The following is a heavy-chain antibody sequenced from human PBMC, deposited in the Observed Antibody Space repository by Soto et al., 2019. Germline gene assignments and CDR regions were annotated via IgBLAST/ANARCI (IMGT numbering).Heavy chain of an antibody. CDR2: MNSAGNSI. V-gene: IGHV3-74*01. CDR3: ARGTTTRGNYYYGMDV. Sequence: EVQLVESGGGLVQPVGSLRLSCAASGFNFSNYWMHWVRQAPGKGLVWVSRMNSAGNSINYADSVKGRFTISRDNAKNTLYLQMHSLRVEDTAVYFCARGTTTRGNYYYGMDVWGQGTAVTVSS. J-gene: IGHJ6*02. D-gene: IGHD4-4*01. CDR1: GFNFSNYW.